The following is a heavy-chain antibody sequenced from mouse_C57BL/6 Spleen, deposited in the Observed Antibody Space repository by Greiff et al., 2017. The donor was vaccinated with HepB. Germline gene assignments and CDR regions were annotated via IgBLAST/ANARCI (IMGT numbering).Heavy chain of an antibody. CDR1: GFTFSDYY. D-gene: IGHD1-1*01. CDR2: INYDGSST. CDR3: ARGVRGAYFDY. Sequence: EVKLVESEGGLVQPGSSMKLSCTASGFTFSDYYMAWVRQVPEKGLEWVANINYDGSSTYYLDSLKSRFIISRDNAKNILYLQMSSLKSEDTATYYCARGVRGAYFDYWGQGTTLTVSS. V-gene: IGHV5-16*01. J-gene: IGHJ2*01.